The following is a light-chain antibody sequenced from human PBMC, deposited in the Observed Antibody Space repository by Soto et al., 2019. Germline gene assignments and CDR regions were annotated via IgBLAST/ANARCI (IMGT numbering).Light chain of an antibody. CDR1: QSVSNNY. CDR3: QQRNVWPPIT. J-gene: IGKJ5*01. Sequence: IVLTQSPGTLSLSPGERATLSCRTSQSVSNNYLAWYQQKPGQAPRLVIFDASNRANGVPARFGGSGSGTDFTLTINSLEPEDFAVYYCQQRNVWPPITFGQGTRLEIK. V-gene: IGKV3-11*01. CDR2: DAS.